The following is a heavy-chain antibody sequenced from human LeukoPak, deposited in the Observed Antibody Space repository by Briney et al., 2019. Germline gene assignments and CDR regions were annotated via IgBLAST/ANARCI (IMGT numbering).Heavy chain of an antibody. J-gene: IGHJ3*02. CDR2: IYPGDSDT. D-gene: IGHD2-2*01. CDR1: GYSFTSYW. CDR3: ARHFCSSTSCYANGNAFDI. V-gene: IGHV5-51*01. Sequence: GESLKISCKGSGYSFTSYWIGWVRQMPGKGLEWMGIIYPGDSDTRYSPSFQGQVTISADKSISTAYLQWSSLKASDTAMYYCARHFCSSTSCYANGNAFDIWGQGTMVTVSS.